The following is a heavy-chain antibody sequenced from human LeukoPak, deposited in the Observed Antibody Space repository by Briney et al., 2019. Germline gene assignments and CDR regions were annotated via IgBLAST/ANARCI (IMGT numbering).Heavy chain of an antibody. D-gene: IGHD4-23*01. Sequence: SVKVSCKASGGTFSSYTISWVRQAPGQGLEWMGRIIPILGIANYAQKFQGRVTITADKPTSTAYMELSSLRSEDTAVYYCARDKDGGKKYYYYYMDVWGKGTTVTVSS. CDR3: ARDKDGGKKYYYYYMDV. J-gene: IGHJ6*03. V-gene: IGHV1-69*04. CDR2: IIPILGIA. CDR1: GGTFSSYT.